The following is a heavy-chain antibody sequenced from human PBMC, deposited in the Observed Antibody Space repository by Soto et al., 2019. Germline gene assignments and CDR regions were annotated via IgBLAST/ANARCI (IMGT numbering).Heavy chain of an antibody. J-gene: IGHJ6*02. V-gene: IGHV4-30-2*06. Sequence: SDTLSLTFTVSGGSISSVGYSWTWIRQSPGKGMEWIGYTYQSGSDYYNPSLKSRVTISVDRSKNQFSLNLTSVTAADTAVYYCARAYYGMDXWGQGTPVTVS. CDR1: GGSISSVGYS. CDR3: ARAYYGMDX. CDR2: TYQSGSD.